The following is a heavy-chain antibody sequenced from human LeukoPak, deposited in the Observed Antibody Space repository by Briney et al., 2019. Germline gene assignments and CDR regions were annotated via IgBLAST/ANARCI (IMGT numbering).Heavy chain of an antibody. CDR2: IYYSGST. CDR1: GGSISSVDYY. J-gene: IGHJ4*02. CDR3: AVRYCSTSSCYPYFDY. V-gene: IGHV4-30-4*08. D-gene: IGHD2-2*01. Sequence: PQTLSLTCTVSGGSISSVDYYWSWIRQPPGKGLEWIGYIYYSGSTYYNPSLKGRLTISVDTSKNHFSLKLSSVTAADTAVYYCAVRYCSTSSCYPYFDYWGQGTLVTVSS.